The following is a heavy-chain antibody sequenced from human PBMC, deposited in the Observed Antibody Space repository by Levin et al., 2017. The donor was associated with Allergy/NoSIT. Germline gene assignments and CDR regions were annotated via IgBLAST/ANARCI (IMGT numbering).Heavy chain of an antibody. CDR2: INPSGGST. CDR1: GYTFTSYY. CDR3: AREGGLGVCSSTSCLTFDY. V-gene: IGHV1-46*01. J-gene: IGHJ4*02. Sequence: ASVKVSCKASGYTFTSYYMHWVRQAPGQGLEWMGIINPSGGSTSYAQKFQGRVTMTRDTSTSTVYMELSSLRSEDTAVYYCAREGGLGVCSSTSCLTFDYWGQGTLVTVSS. D-gene: IGHD2-2*01.